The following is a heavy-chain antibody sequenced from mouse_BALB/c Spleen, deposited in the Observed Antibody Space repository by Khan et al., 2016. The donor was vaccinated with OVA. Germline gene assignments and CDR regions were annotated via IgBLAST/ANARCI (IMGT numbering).Heavy chain of an antibody. V-gene: IGHV1S41*01. J-gene: IGHJ4*01. D-gene: IGHD1-1*01. Sequence: DLVKPGASVKLSCKTSGYTFTSYWINWIKQRPGQGLELIGRIAPGSGSTYYSEMFKDKATLTVDTSSRTAYIQLSSLSSEDSDVYLCARENYYGSTCYAMDYWGQGTSVTVSS. CDR1: GYTFTSYW. CDR2: IAPGSGST. CDR3: ARENYYGSTCYAMDY.